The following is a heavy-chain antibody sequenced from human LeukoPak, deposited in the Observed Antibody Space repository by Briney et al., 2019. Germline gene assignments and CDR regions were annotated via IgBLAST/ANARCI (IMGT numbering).Heavy chain of an antibody. CDR3: ASENYDSSGYYLTY. J-gene: IGHJ4*02. Sequence: GASVTVSCKASGYTFTSYGISWVRQAPGQGLEWMGWMNPNSGNTGYAQKFQGRVTMTRNTSISTAYMELSSLRSEDTAVYYCASENYDSSGYYLTYWGQGTLVTVSS. CDR2: MNPNSGNT. V-gene: IGHV1-8*02. CDR1: GYTFTSYG. D-gene: IGHD3-22*01.